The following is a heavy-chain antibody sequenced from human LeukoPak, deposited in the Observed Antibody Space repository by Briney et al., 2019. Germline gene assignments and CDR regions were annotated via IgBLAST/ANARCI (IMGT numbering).Heavy chain of an antibody. V-gene: IGHV4-4*07. CDR3: ARDQELGF. Sequence: PSETLSLTCTVSGASINSYYWNWIRQPAGKELEWIGRSYISGSTDYNPSLKSRVTVSVDTSQNQFSLKLTSVTAADTAVYYCARDQELGFWGQGTLVTVSS. J-gene: IGHJ4*02. D-gene: IGHD3-10*01. CDR2: SYISGST. CDR1: GASINSYY.